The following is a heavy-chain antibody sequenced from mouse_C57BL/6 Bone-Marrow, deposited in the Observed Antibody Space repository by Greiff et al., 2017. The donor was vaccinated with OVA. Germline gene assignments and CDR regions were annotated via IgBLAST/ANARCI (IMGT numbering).Heavy chain of an antibody. CDR1: GFTFTDYY. CDR3: ARYRPNYCDY. V-gene: IGHV7-3*01. J-gene: IGHJ2*01. CDR2: IRNKANGYTT. Sequence: DVQLVESGGGLVQPGGSLSLSCAASGFTFTDYYMSWVRQPPGKALEWLGFIRNKANGYTTEYSASVKGRFTISRDNSQSILYLQMNALRAEDSATYYCARYRPNYCDYWGQGTTLTVSS.